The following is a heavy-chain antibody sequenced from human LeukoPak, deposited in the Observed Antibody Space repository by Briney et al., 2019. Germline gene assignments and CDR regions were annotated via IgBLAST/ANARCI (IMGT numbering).Heavy chain of an antibody. CDR2: IYYSGST. Sequence: SSETLSLTCTVSGGSISSYYWSWIRQPPGKGLEWIGYIYYSGSTNYNPSLKSRVTISVDTSKNQFSLKLSSVTAADTAVYYCARAELLWFGELSPAPHFQHWGQGTLVTVSS. V-gene: IGHV4-59*01. CDR1: GGSISSYY. CDR3: ARAELLWFGELSPAPHFQH. J-gene: IGHJ1*01. D-gene: IGHD3-10*01.